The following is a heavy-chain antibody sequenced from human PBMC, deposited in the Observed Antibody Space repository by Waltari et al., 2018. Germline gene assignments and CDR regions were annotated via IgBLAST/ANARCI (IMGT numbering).Heavy chain of an antibody. CDR1: GFTFGAHA. J-gene: IGHJ6*02. D-gene: IGHD3-16*01. CDR3: SRVSASGDGMDV. V-gene: IGHV3-49*03. Sequence: EVQLVESGGGLVQPARSLRLSCTTSGFTFGAHALSWFRQAPGKGLEWVGFIRSKIYGGTADYAASVKGRFTVSRDDSKSIAYLQMDSLKTEDTAVYYCSRVSASGDGMDVWGQGTTVTVSS. CDR2: IRSKIYGGTA.